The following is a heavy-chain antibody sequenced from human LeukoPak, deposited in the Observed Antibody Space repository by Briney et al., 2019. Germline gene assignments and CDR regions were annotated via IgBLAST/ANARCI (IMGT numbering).Heavy chain of an antibody. D-gene: IGHD3-3*01. CDR3: AKRRYDFWSGYKDLAY. CDR2: ISGSGGST. V-gene: IGHV3-23*01. J-gene: IGHJ4*02. CDR1: GFTFSSYA. Sequence: GGSLRLSCAASGFTFSSYAMSWVRQAPGKGLEWVSVISGSGGSTYYAHSVKGRFTVSRDNSKNTLYLQMNSLRAEDTAVYYCAKRRYDFWSGYKDLAYWGQGTLVTVSS.